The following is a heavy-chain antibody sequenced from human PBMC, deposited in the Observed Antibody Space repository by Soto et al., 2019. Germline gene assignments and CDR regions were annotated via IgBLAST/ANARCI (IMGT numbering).Heavy chain of an antibody. Sequence: QVHLVESGGGLVKPGGSLRLSCAASGFNFSDSYMTWIRQVPGKGLEWVSFITSSSVQTRYADSVKGRFTISRDNAKNSLYLQINSLRPEDTAVYYCASLVGQHLPPLGLWGQGTLVIVSS. CDR3: ASLVGQHLPPLGL. J-gene: IGHJ5*02. V-gene: IGHV3-11*06. CDR2: ITSSSVQT. D-gene: IGHD6-13*01. CDR1: GFNFSDSY.